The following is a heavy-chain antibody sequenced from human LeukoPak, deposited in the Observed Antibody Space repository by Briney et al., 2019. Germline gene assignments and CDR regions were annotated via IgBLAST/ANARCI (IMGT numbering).Heavy chain of an antibody. J-gene: IGHJ4*02. Sequence: GTSLRLSCAASGFTFRSSGMHWVRQAPGKGLEWVSGISASGGSTWYADSVKGRFTISRDDAKNSPYLQMNSLRAEDTAVYYCARSRYYYPADYWGQGTPVTVSS. CDR1: GFTFRSSG. CDR3: ARSRYYYPADY. V-gene: IGHV3-21*04. CDR2: ISASGGST. D-gene: IGHD2/OR15-2a*01.